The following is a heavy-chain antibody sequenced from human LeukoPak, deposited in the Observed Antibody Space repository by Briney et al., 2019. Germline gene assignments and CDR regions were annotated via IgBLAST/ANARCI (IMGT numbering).Heavy chain of an antibody. CDR3: ARDRTGSSGYQPPDC. D-gene: IGHD3-22*01. V-gene: IGHV3-66*02. Sequence: GRSLSFSAPTSEFTVSGNNISWVGQAPGKGMNWVSVIYSGGSTYYADSVKGRFTISRDNSKNTLYLQMNSLRAEDTAVYYCARDRTGSSGYQPPDCWGQGTLVTVSS. CDR2: IYSGGST. J-gene: IGHJ4*02. CDR1: EFTVSGNN.